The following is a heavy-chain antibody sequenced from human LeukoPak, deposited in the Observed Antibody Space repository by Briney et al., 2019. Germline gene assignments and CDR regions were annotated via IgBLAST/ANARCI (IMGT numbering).Heavy chain of an antibody. CDR1: GFTFSSYA. Sequence: GGSLRLSCAASGFTFSSYAMHWVRQAPGKGLEWVAVISYDGSNKYYADSVKGRFTIPRDNSKNTLYLQMNSLRAEDTAVYYCARSGAFDYWGQGTLVTVSS. CDR2: ISYDGSNK. D-gene: IGHD1-26*01. CDR3: ARSGAFDY. J-gene: IGHJ4*02. V-gene: IGHV3-30-3*01.